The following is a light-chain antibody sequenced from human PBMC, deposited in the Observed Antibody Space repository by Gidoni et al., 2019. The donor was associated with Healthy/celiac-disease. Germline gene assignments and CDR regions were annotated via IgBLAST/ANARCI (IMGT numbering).Light chain of an antibody. CDR2: GAS. CDR1: QSVSSN. CDR3: QQYNKWPLX. V-gene: IGKV3-15*01. J-gene: IGKJ4*01. Sequence: EIVITQSPATLSVSPGERATLSCRASQSVSSNLAWYQQKPGQAPRLLISGASTRATGIPARFSGSGSGTEFALTISSLQSEDFAVYYCQQYNKWPLXVXGGTKVEIK.